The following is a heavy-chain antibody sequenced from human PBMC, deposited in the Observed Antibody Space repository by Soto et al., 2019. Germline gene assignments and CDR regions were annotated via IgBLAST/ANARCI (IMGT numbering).Heavy chain of an antibody. CDR2: IYSGGNT. CDR3: ARDPGKNFI. V-gene: IGHV3-66*01. CDR1: GFSVSNNF. J-gene: IGHJ3*02. Sequence: EVQLVGSGGGLVQPGGSLRLSCAVSGFSVSNNFLSWVRQAPGKGLEWVSLIYSGGNTDYADSVKGRFTISRDNSKNTVYLQMNSLRAEDTAVYYCARDPGKNFIWGQGTMVTVSS.